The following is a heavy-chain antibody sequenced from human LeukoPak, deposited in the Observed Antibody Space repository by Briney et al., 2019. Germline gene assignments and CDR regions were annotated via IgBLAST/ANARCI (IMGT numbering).Heavy chain of an antibody. CDR3: AHRWVGSSWYWVYFDY. J-gene: IGHJ4*02. Sequence: SGPTLVKPTQTLTLTCTFSGFSLSTSGVGVGWIRQPPGKALEWLALIYWDDDKRYSPSLKSRLTITKDTSRNQVVLTMTDMDPVDTATYYCAHRWVGSSWYWVYFDYWGQGTLVTVSS. V-gene: IGHV2-5*02. CDR1: GFSLSTSGVG. D-gene: IGHD6-13*01. CDR2: IYWDDDK.